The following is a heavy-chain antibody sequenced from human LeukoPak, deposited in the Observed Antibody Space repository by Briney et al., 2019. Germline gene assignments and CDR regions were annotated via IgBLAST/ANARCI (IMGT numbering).Heavy chain of an antibody. Sequence: SETLSLTCTVSGGSISSYYWIWIRQPPGKGLEWIGYIYYSGSTYYNPSLKSRVTISVDTSKNQFSLKLSSVTAADTAVYYCARANRYSSSWYYYYMDVWGKGTTVTVSS. CDR3: ARANRYSSSWYYYYMDV. CDR1: GGSISSYY. D-gene: IGHD6-13*01. V-gene: IGHV4-59*12. J-gene: IGHJ6*03. CDR2: IYYSGST.